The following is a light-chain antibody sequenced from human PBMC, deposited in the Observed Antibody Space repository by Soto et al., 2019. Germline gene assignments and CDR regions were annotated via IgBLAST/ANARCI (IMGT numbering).Light chain of an antibody. CDR2: DAS. J-gene: IGKJ3*01. CDR1: QSVSSY. CDR3: QQRSNWPPFT. Sequence: EIVLTQSPATLSLSPGERATLSCRASQSVSSYLAWYQQKPGQAPRLLIYDASNRATGIPARFSGSGSGTAFTLTISSLEPEDFAVYYWQQRSNWPPFTFGPGTKVDIK. V-gene: IGKV3-11*01.